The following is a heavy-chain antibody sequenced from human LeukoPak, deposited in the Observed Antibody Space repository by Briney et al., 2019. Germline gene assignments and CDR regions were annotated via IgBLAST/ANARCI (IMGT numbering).Heavy chain of an antibody. CDR3: ARDLSYYTSGSFDY. D-gene: IGHD3-10*01. CDR2: IKQDGSEK. CDR1: GFTFSSYL. J-gene: IGHJ4*02. Sequence: PGGSLRLSCAASGFTFSSYLMSWVRQAPGKGLQWVANIKQDGSEKYYVDSVKGRFTISRDNAKNSLYLQMNSLRAEDTAVYYCARDLSYYTSGSFDYWGQGTPVTVSS. V-gene: IGHV3-7*01.